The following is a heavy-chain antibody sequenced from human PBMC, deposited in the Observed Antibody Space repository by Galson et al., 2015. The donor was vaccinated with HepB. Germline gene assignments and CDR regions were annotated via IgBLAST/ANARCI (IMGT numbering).Heavy chain of an antibody. V-gene: IGHV3-7*03. Sequence: SLRLACAASGFTFSNPWMSWVRQAPGKGLEWVADIKPDGSEKYYVDSVKGRFTIPRDNAKNSLYLQMNSLRAEDTAVYYCARGRWIQLWFFDYWGQGNMVTVSS. CDR3: ARGRWIQLWFFDY. J-gene: IGHJ4*02. CDR1: GFTFSNPW. CDR2: IKPDGSEK. D-gene: IGHD5-18*01.